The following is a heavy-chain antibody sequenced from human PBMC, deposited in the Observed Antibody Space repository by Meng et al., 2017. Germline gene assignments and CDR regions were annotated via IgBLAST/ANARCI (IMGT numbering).Heavy chain of an antibody. CDR2: IYYSGST. V-gene: IGHV4-31*03. J-gene: IGHJ3*02. CDR3: ARGLGSSGYYYEYAFDI. CDR1: GCSISSGGYY. D-gene: IGHD3-22*01. Sequence: SETLSLTCTVSGCSISSGGYYWSWIRQHPGKGLEWIGYIYYSGSTYYNPSLKSRVTISVDTSKNQFSLKLSSVTAADTAVYYCARGLGSSGYYYEYAFDIWGQGTMVTVSS.